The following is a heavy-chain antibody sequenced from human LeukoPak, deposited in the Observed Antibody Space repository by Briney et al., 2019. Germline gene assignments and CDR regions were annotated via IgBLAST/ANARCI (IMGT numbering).Heavy chain of an antibody. CDR2: ISYDGSNK. CDR3: ARDRGYSGS. J-gene: IGHJ5*02. D-gene: IGHD5-12*01. Sequence: GGSLRLSCAASGFTFSSYAMHWVRQAPGKGLEWVAVISYDGSNKYYADSVKGRFTISRDNSKNTLYLQMNSLRAEDTAVYYCARDRGYSGSWGQGTLVTVSS. CDR1: GFTFSSYA. V-gene: IGHV3-30-3*01.